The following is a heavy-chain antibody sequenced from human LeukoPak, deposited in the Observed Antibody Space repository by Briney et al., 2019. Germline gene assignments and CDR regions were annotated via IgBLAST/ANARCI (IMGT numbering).Heavy chain of an antibody. CDR2: IWSDGSNQ. CDR3: ARDRYSSSPDY. Sequence: PGRSLRLSCAASGFTFSNYGMHWVRQAPGHELEWVAVIWSDGSNQYYADSVKARFIISRDNSKNTLYLQINSLRADDTAVYYCARDRYSSSPDYWGQGTLVTVSS. V-gene: IGHV3-33*01. CDR1: GFTFSNYG. D-gene: IGHD6-13*01. J-gene: IGHJ4*02.